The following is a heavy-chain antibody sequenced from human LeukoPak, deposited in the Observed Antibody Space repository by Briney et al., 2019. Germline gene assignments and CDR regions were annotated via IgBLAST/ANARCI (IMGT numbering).Heavy chain of an antibody. V-gene: IGHV4-30-2*01. CDR1: GGSISSGGYS. CDR3: ARGGGGNTFDY. D-gene: IGHD4-23*01. J-gene: IGHJ4*02. Sequence: PSETLSLTCAVSGGSISSGGYSWSWIRQPPGKGLEWIGYIYHSGSTYYNPSLKSRVTISVDRSKNQFSLKLSSVTAADTAVYYCARGGGGNTFDYWGQGTLVTGSS. CDR2: IYHSGST.